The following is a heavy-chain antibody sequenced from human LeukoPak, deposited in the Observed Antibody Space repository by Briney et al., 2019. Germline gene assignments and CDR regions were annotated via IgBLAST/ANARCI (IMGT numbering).Heavy chain of an antibody. CDR2: IYPGDSDT. J-gene: IGHJ4*02. Sequence: KAGESLKISCSSPWYSFTSYWIGLVRQMPGKGLEWMGIIYPGDSDTRYSPSFQGQVTISADKSISTAYLQWSSLKASDTAMYYCARLVEYGGNSEFDYWGQGTLVTVS. D-gene: IGHD4-23*01. CDR3: ARLVEYGGNSEFDY. CDR1: WYSFTSYW. V-gene: IGHV5-51*01.